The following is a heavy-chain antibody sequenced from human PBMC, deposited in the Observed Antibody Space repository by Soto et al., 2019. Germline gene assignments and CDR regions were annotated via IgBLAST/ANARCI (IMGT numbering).Heavy chain of an antibody. J-gene: IGHJ4*02. V-gene: IGHV1-3*05. Sequence: QVQLVQSGAEEKKPGASVKVSCKASGYTFTSYAMHWVRQAPGQRLEWMGWINAGNGNTKYSQKFQGRVTITRDTSACTAYMEVSSLRSEDTAVYYCARGSGYYYWDDYWGQGTLVTVSS. CDR1: GYTFTSYA. D-gene: IGHD3-22*01. CDR3: ARGSGYYYWDDY. CDR2: INAGNGNT.